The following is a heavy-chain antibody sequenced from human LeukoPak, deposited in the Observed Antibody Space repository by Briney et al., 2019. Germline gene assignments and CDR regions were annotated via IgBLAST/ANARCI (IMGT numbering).Heavy chain of an antibody. CDR3: ARGSPACGEDCYFDY. Sequence: GGSLTLSCAASGFTFSSFGMHWVRQAPGKGLEWVAVIWYDASNKYYADSVKGRFTISRDNSKNTLYLQMNSLRTDDTAVYYCARGSPACGEDCYFDYWGQGTLVTVSS. CDR2: IWYDASNK. V-gene: IGHV3-33*01. J-gene: IGHJ4*02. CDR1: GFTFSSFG. D-gene: IGHD2-21*02.